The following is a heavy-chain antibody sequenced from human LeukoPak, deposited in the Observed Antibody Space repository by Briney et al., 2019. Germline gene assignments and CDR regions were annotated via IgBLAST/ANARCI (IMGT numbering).Heavy chain of an antibody. CDR2: IYYSGST. J-gene: IGHJ4*02. Sequence: SETLSLTXTVSGGSISSSSYYWGWIRQPPGKGLEWIGSIYYSGSTYYNPSLKSRVTISVDTSKNQFSLKLSSVTAADTAVYYCARHVPYDFWSGYYFGYFDYWGRGTLVTVSS. CDR3: ARHVPYDFWSGYYFGYFDY. CDR1: GGSISSSSYY. V-gene: IGHV4-39*01. D-gene: IGHD3-3*01.